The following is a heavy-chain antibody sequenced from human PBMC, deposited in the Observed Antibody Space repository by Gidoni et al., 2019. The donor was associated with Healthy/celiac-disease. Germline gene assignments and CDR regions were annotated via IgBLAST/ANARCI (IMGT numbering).Heavy chain of an antibody. V-gene: IGHV3-30-3*01. CDR2: ISYDGSNK. CDR3: ARDAIQLWHTTKRDDY. CDR1: GFPFGSYA. J-gene: IGHJ4*02. D-gene: IGHD5-18*01. Sequence: QVPLVDSGGGVVPPWRSLRLSSAASGFPFGSYAMHWVRQAPGKGLEWVAVISYDGSNKYYADSVKGRFTISRDNSKNTLYLQMNSLRAEDTAVYYCARDAIQLWHTTKRDDYWGQGTLVTVSS.